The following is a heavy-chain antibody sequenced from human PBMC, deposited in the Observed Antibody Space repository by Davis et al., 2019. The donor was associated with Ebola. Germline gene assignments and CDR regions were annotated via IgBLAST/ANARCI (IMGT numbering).Heavy chain of an antibody. CDR3: AKGGSGSYLWTWMDY. D-gene: IGHD1-26*01. CDR1: GGSISSYY. J-gene: IGHJ4*02. Sequence: MPSETLSLTCTVSGGSISSYYWSWIRQPPGKGLEWIGYIYYSGSTDYSPSFRGRVTISLDTSKNQFSLRLSSVTAADTAVYYCAKGGSGSYLWTWMDYWGQGTLVTVSS. CDR2: IYYSGST. V-gene: IGHV4-59*01.